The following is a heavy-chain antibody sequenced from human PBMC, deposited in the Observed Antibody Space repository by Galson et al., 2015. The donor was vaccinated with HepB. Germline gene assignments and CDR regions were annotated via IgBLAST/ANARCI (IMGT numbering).Heavy chain of an antibody. J-gene: IGHJ6*02. D-gene: IGHD3-16*01. CDR1: GGSVTSSYYY. Sequence: SETLSLTCTVSGGSVTSSYYYWAWIRQSPGKGLQWIGSIYYSGTSYYNLSLQSRVTVSLDTSKNQLSLRLTSVTAADTAVYFCARQLRVSGGLDVWGPGTTVTVSS. CDR2: IYYSGTS. V-gene: IGHV4-39*01. CDR3: ARQLRVSGGLDV.